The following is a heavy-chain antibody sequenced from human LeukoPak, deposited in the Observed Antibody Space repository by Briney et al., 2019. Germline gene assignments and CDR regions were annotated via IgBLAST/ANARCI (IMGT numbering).Heavy chain of an antibody. CDR1: GFTVSSNY. V-gene: IGHV3-53*05. J-gene: IGHJ4*02. D-gene: IGHD5-12*01. Sequence: GGSLRLSCAASGFTVSSNYMSWVRQAPGKGLEWVSVIYTGGSTYYADSVKGRFTISRDNSKNTLYLQMDSLRAEDTAVYYCAKERYSGYAQFDYWGQGTLVTVSS. CDR2: IYTGGST. CDR3: AKERYSGYAQFDY.